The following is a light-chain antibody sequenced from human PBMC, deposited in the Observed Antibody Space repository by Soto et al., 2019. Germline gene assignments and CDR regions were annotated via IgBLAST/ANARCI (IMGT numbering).Light chain of an antibody. J-gene: IGLJ1*01. CDR2: NNN. CDR3: AAWDDSLNGFYV. CDR1: SSNIGSNT. Sequence: QSVLTQPPSASGTPGQRVTISCSGSSSNIGSNTVNWYQQLPGTAPKLLIYNNNQRPSGVPDRISGSKSGTSASLAIGGLQSEDEADYYCAAWDDSLNGFYVFGTGNKVTVL. V-gene: IGLV1-44*01.